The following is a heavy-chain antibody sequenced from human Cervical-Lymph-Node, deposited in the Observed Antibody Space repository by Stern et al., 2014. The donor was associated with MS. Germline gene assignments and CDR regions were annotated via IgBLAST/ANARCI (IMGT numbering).Heavy chain of an antibody. CDR1: GFTLSAHG. V-gene: IGHV3-30*18. D-gene: IGHD3-22*01. CDR2: ISHKRSSQ. Sequence: IQLVESGGGVAQPGRSLRLSCAASGFTLSAHGMQWVRQAPGTGLEWVAVISHKRSSQYYAVSERDRFTVTRDNSKNTLLLQMNNLRPEDTAIYYCAKEAGGKVSSYESYFDYWGQGTLVTVSS. J-gene: IGHJ4*02. CDR3: AKEAGGKVSSYESYFDY.